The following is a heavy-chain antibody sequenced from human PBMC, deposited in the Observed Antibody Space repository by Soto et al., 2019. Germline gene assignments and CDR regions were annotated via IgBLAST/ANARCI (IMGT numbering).Heavy chain of an antibody. J-gene: IGHJ5*02. CDR3: ARIPVDTYMVYWSDP. CDR1: GDSVSSGDYY. CDR2: VYFSGST. Sequence: SETLSLTCSVSGDSVSSGDYYWSWIRQPPGKGLGWIGHVYFSGSTNYIPSLKSRLTMSVDAAKNQFSLKLNSVTAADTAVYYCARIPVDTYMVYWSDPWGQGTQVTVSS. V-gene: IGHV4-61*08. D-gene: IGHD5-18*01.